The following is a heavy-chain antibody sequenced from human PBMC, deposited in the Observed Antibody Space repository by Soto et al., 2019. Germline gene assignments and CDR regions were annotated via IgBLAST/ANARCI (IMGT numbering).Heavy chain of an antibody. CDR2: INPATGAA. J-gene: IGHJ3*02. CDR3: ARGGGVGVAGSAAFDM. Sequence: QLHLVQSGAVVKKPGASVTVSCSASGYPVTAYYMHWVRQAPGRGLEWMGGINPATGAAKYTQTFPGMVTNTRDTATSTVFRELSGLTSEDTAVFYCARGGGVGVAGSAAFDMWGQGTLVTVSS. D-gene: IGHD3-3*01. CDR1: GYPVTAYY. V-gene: IGHV1-2*01.